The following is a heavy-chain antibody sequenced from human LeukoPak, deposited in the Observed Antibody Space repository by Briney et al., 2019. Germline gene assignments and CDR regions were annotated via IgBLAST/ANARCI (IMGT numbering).Heavy chain of an antibody. CDR1: GYTFTSYD. V-gene: IGHV1-8*01. CDR3: ARGRAAAGRRGWFDP. Sequence: ASVKVPCKASGYTFTSYDINWVRQATGQGLEWMGWMNPNSGNTGYAQKFQGRVTMTRNTSISTAYMELSSLRSEDTAVYYCARGRAAAGRRGWFDPWGQGTLVTVSS. CDR2: MNPNSGNT. J-gene: IGHJ5*02. D-gene: IGHD6-13*01.